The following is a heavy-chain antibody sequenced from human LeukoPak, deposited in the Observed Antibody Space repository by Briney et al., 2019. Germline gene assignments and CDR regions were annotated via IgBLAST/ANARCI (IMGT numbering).Heavy chain of an antibody. CDR3: AREVRYSYGEGNWFDP. J-gene: IGHJ5*02. V-gene: IGHV1-18*01. CDR2: ISAYNGNT. CDR1: GYTFTTYD. D-gene: IGHD5-18*01. Sequence: GASVKVSCKTSGYTFTTYDISWVRQAPGQGLEWMGWISAYNGNTNYAPKLQGRVTMTTDTATSIAYMELRSLRSDDTAVYYCAREVRYSYGEGNWFDPWGQGTLVTVSS.